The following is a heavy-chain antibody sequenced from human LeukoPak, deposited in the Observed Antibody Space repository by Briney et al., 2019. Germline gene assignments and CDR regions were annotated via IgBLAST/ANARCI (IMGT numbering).Heavy chain of an antibody. D-gene: IGHD6-13*01. CDR2: VYTSGST. J-gene: IGHJ4*02. CDR1: GGSISSYY. Sequence: PSETLSLTCTVPGGSISSYYWSWIRQPAGKGLEWIGRVYTSGSTNYNPSLKSRVTMSVDTSKNQFSLKLSSVTAADTAMYYCARNGAATDPFDYWGQGALVTVSS. V-gene: IGHV4-4*07. CDR3: ARNGAATDPFDY.